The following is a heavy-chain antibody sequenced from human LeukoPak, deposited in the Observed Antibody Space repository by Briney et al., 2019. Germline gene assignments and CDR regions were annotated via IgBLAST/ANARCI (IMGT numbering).Heavy chain of an antibody. CDR1: GYTFTSYD. Sequence: ASVKVSCKASGYTFTSYDINWVRQATGQGLEWMGWMNPNSGNTGYAQKFQGRVTMTRNTSISTAYMELSSLRSEDTAVYYCARARQARHYDFRSRSNWFDPWGQGTLVTVSS. V-gene: IGHV1-8*01. J-gene: IGHJ5*02. CDR3: ARARQARHYDFRSRSNWFDP. D-gene: IGHD3-3*01. CDR2: MNPNSGNT.